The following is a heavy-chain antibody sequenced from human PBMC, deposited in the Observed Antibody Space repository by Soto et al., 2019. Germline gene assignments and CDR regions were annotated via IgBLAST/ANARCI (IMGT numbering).Heavy chain of an antibody. CDR3: ARGATYGDYTHYYYYYMDV. V-gene: IGHV1-2*04. D-gene: IGHD4-17*01. CDR1: GYTFTGYY. Sequence: ASVKGSCKASGYTFTGYYMHWVRQAPGQGLEWMGWINPNSGGTNYAQKFQGWVTMTRDTSISTAYMELSRLRSDDTAVYYCARGATYGDYTHYYYYYMDVWGKGTTVTVSS. J-gene: IGHJ6*03. CDR2: INPNSGGT.